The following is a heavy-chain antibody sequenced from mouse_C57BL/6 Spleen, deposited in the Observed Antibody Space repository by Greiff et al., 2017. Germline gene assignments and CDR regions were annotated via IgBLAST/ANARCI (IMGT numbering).Heavy chain of an antibody. CDR3: ARDSNAYAMDY. CDR2: IDPSDSYT. D-gene: IGHD2-5*01. J-gene: IGHJ4*01. V-gene: IGHV1-50*01. CDR1: GYTFTSYW. Sequence: QVQLQQPGAELVKPGASVKLSCKASGYTFTSYWMQWVKQRPGQGLEWIGEIDPSDSYTNYNQKFKGKATLTVDTSSSTAYMQLSSLTSEDSAVYYCARDSNAYAMDYWGQGTSVTVSS.